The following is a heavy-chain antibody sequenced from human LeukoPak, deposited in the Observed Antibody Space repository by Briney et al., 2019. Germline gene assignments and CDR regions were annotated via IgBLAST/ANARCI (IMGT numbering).Heavy chain of an antibody. Sequence: GGSLRLSCAASGYIFSSYAMHWVRQAPGKGLEWVAVISYDGSNEFYADSVKGRFTISRDNSKNTLYLQMNSLRAEDTAVYYCAKETPDSSGYYPDYWGQGTLVTVSS. V-gene: IGHV3-30-3*01. CDR3: AKETPDSSGYYPDY. CDR2: ISYDGSNE. CDR1: GYIFSSYA. D-gene: IGHD3-22*01. J-gene: IGHJ4*02.